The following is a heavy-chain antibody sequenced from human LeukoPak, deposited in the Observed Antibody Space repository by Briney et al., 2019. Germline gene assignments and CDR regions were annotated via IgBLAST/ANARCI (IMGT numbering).Heavy chain of an antibody. D-gene: IGHD6-6*01. V-gene: IGHV4-61*05. Sequence: SETLSLTCTVSGGSISSSSYYWGWIRQPPGKGLEWIGYIYYSGSTNYNPSLKSQVTISVDTSKNQFSLKLSSVTAADTAVYYCARGGVAARRYPLYNWFDPWGQGTLVTVSS. CDR3: ARGGVAARRYPLYNWFDP. J-gene: IGHJ5*02. CDR1: GGSISSSSYY. CDR2: IYYSGST.